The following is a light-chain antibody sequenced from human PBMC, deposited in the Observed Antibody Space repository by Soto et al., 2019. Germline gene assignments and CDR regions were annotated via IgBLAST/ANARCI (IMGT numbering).Light chain of an antibody. CDR1: SRDVGNYNY. V-gene: IGLV2-14*01. J-gene: IGLJ1*01. CDR3: SSYTSSSTYV. CDR2: DVS. Sequence: QSLLTQPASVSGSPGHSITISCTGTSRDVGNYNYFSWYQPHPGKAPKLMIHDVSNRPSGVSNRFSGSKSGNTASLTISGLQAEDEADYYCSSYTSSSTYVFGTGTKVTVL.